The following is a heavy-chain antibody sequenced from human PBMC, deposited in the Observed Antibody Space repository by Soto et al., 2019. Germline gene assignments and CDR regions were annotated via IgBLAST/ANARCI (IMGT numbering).Heavy chain of an antibody. J-gene: IGHJ3*02. V-gene: IGHV1-69*04. CDR1: GGTFSSYT. CDR2: IIPILGIA. Sequence: SVKVSCKASGGTFSSYTISWVRQAPGQGLEWMGRIIPILGIANYAQKFQGRVTITADKSTSTAYMELSSLRSEDTAVYYCAGDRDLLSGYDPDAFDIWGQGTMVTVSS. CDR3: AGDRDLLSGYDPDAFDI. D-gene: IGHD5-12*01.